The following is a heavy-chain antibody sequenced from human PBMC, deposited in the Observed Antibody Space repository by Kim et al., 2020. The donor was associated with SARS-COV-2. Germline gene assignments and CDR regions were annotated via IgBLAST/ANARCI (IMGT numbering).Heavy chain of an antibody. D-gene: IGHD6-19*01. J-gene: IGHJ4*01. V-gene: IGHV3-30*03. CDR1: GFTFSSFV. CDR2: ISYDGSNK. Sequence: GGSLRLSCAVSGFTFSSFVMHWVRQAPGKGLEWVALISYDGSNKYYADSVKGRFTISRDNAKNTLYLQMNSLRVEDTAFYYCARVRCGWYKDYYFG. CDR3: ARVRCGWYKDYYFG.